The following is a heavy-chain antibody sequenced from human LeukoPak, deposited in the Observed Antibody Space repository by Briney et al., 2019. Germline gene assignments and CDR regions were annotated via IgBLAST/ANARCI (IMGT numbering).Heavy chain of an antibody. CDR2: INSDGSST. CDR1: GFTFSSNW. J-gene: IGHJ4*02. Sequence: GGSLRLSCAASGFTFSSNWMHWVRHVPGEGLVWVSHINSDGSSTSYADSVKGRFTIYRDNAKNTLYLQMNRLRAEDTAVYYWARDLRGIRDYWGQGTLVTVSS. V-gene: IGHV3-74*01. D-gene: IGHD2-15*01. CDR3: ARDLRGIRDY.